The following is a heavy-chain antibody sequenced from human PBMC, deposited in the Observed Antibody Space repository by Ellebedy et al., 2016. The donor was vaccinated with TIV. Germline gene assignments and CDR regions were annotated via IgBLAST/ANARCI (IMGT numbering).Heavy chain of an antibody. D-gene: IGHD3-22*01. CDR2: ISGSGGST. J-gene: IGHJ4*02. CDR1: GFTFSSYA. V-gene: IGHV3-23*01. Sequence: GESLKISCAASGFTFSSYAMSWVRQAPGKGLEWVSTISGSGGSTYYADSVKGRFTNSRDNSKNTLYLQMSRLRAEDTAVYYCAKDRDSYDSSLFDYWGQGTLVTVSS. CDR3: AKDRDSYDSSLFDY.